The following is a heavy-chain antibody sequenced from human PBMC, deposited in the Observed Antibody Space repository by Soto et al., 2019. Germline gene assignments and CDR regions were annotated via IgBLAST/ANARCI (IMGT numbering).Heavy chain of an antibody. J-gene: IGHJ4*02. CDR3: ARVQDFWSSYYYYFDY. Sequence: GASVKVSCKASGYTFTSYGISWVRQAPGQGLEWMGWISAYNGNTNYAQKLQGRVTMTTDTSTSTAYMELRSLRSDDTAVYYCARVQDFWSSYYYYFDYWGQGTLVTVSS. CDR1: GYTFTSYG. V-gene: IGHV1-18*04. CDR2: ISAYNGNT. D-gene: IGHD3-3*01.